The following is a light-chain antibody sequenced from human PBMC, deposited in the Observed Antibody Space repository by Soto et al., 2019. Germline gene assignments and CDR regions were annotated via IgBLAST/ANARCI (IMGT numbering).Light chain of an antibody. V-gene: IGKV3-20*01. J-gene: IGKJ2*01. CDR2: GAS. CDR1: QSVSSSY. Sequence: EIELTQSPGTLSLFPGDRATLSCRASQSVSSSYLAWYQQQPGQAPMLLIYGASSRATGIPDRFSGSGSGTDFTLTISRLEPEDFAVYYCQQYGSSSYTFGQGTKLEIK. CDR3: QQYGSSSYT.